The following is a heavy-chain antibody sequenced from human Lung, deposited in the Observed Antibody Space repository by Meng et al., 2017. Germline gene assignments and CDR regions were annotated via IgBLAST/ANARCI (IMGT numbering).Heavy chain of an antibody. Sequence: QVQLVQSGVEVKKPGASVKVSCKASGYSFTHHGITWVRQAPGQGLEWLGWISGYNGDTHYAQKLQGRVTMTTDTSTSTVYMELRSLRADDTAVYYCAKDRTTLKSGDGDHWGQGTLVTVSS. CDR3: AKDRTTLKSGDGDH. CDR1: GYSFTHHG. V-gene: IGHV1-18*01. CDR2: ISGYNGDT. D-gene: IGHD4-17*01. J-gene: IGHJ4*02.